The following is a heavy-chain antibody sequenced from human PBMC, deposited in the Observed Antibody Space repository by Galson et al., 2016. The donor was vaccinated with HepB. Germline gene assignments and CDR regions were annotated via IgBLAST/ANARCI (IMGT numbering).Heavy chain of an antibody. Sequence: SLRLSCAASGFTFSSYAMHWVRQAPGKGLEWVAVISYDGSNKYYADSVKGRFPISRDNSKNTLYLQMNSLRAEDTAVYYCARKELYSYYYGMDVWGQGTTVTVSS. CDR2: ISYDGSNK. CDR3: ARKELYSYYYGMDV. V-gene: IGHV3-30-3*01. J-gene: IGHJ6*02. CDR1: GFTFSSYA. D-gene: IGHD1-7*01.